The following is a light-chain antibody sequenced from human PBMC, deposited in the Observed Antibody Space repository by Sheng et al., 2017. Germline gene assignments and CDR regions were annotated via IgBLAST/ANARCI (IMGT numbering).Light chain of an antibody. CDR1: KLGEKY. V-gene: IGLV3-1*01. CDR2: EDS. CDR3: QAWDSSTAV. J-gene: IGLJ1*01. Sequence: SYELTQPPSVSVSPGQTASITCSGDKLGEKYVFWYQQKPGQSPVVVMYEDSKRPSGIPERFFGSNSGDTATLTISGTQAMDEGDFYXQAWDSSTAVFGTGTKVTV.